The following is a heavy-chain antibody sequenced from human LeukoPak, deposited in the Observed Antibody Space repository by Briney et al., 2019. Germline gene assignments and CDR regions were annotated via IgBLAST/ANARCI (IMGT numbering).Heavy chain of an antibody. CDR3: AKDRSGSYRSFDY. D-gene: IGHD1-26*01. Sequence: GRSLRLSCPASGFFFSTHGIHWVRQAPGKGLEWVALISYDGTNQYYADSVKGRFTISRDNSKNTLYLQMNSLRAEDTAVYYCAKDRSGSYRSFDYWVQGTLVTVSS. CDR2: ISYDGTNQ. V-gene: IGHV3-30*18. CDR1: GFFFSTHG. J-gene: IGHJ4*02.